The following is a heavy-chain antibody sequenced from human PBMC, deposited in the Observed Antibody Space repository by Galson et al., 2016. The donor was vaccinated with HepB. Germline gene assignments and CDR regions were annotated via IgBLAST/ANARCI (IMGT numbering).Heavy chain of an antibody. D-gene: IGHD5-24*01. J-gene: IGHJ4*02. CDR2: INTNGGST. V-gene: IGHV3-64*01. CDR3: AREGGHNYRYTDY. CDR1: GFTFSAYS. Sequence: SLRLSCAASGFTFSAYSMQWVRQAPGKGLEYVSHINTNGGSTFYAKSVRGRFTLSRDNSKNTLYLQMGGLTAEDMAVYYCAREGGHNYRYTDYWGQGTLVTVSS.